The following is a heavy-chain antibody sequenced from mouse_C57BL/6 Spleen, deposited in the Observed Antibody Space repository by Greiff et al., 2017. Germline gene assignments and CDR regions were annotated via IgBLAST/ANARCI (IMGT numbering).Heavy chain of an antibody. D-gene: IGHD4-1*01. CDR2: IDPSDSET. J-gene: IGHJ2*01. CDR3: AREQNLGQGYFDY. Sequence: VQLQQPGAELVRPGSSVKLSCKASGYTFTSYWMHWVKQRPIQGLEWIGNIDPSDSETHYNQKFKDKAKLTVDKSSSTAYMQLSSLTSEDSAVYYCAREQNLGQGYFDYWGQGTTLTVSS. V-gene: IGHV1-52*01. CDR1: GYTFTSYW.